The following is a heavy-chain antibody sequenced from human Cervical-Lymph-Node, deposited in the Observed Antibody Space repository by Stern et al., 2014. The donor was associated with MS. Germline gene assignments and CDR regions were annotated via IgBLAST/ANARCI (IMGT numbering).Heavy chain of an antibody. D-gene: IGHD6-13*01. Sequence: VQLVESGAEVKKPGSSVKVSCKASGGTFSSYAISWVRQAPGQGLEWMGGIIPIFGIANYAQKFQGRVTITADKSTSTAYMELSSLRSEDTAVYYCARYVAATTYYYYGMDVWGQGTTVTVSS. CDR1: GGTFSSYA. J-gene: IGHJ6*02. CDR3: ARYVAATTYYYYGMDV. V-gene: IGHV1-69*17. CDR2: IIPIFGIA.